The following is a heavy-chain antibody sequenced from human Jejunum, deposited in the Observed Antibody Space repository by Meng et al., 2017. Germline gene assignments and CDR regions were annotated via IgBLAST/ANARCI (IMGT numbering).Heavy chain of an antibody. CDR3: ARGGYQYEY. CDR2: IKQDGSEK. D-gene: IGHD3-22*01. V-gene: IGHV3-7*01. Sequence: GESLKISCAASGFTFSSYWISWGRQAPGKGLEWVAKIKQDGSEKYYVDSVKGRFTISRDNAKNSLYLQMDSLRVEDTAVYYCARGGYQYEYWGQGTLVTVSS. CDR1: GFTFSSYW. J-gene: IGHJ4*02.